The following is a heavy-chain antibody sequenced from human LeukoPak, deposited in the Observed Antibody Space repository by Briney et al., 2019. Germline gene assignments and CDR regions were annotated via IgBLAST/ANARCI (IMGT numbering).Heavy chain of an antibody. CDR3: ARQGTAMVDY. CDR2: IYPGDSDT. D-gene: IGHD5-18*01. CDR1: GYSFTSYW. V-gene: IGHV5-51*01. Sequence: GESLKIPCKGSGYSFTSYWIAWVRQIPGKGLDWMGIIYPGDSDTRYSPSFQGQVTISADQSISTAYLQGSSLKASDTAMYYCARQGTAMVDYWGQGTLVTVSS. J-gene: IGHJ4*02.